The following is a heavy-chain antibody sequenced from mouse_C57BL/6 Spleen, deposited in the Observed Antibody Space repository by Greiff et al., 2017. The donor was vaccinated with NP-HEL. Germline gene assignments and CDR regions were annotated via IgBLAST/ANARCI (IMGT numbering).Heavy chain of an antibody. CDR3: TYSNFEMFAY. D-gene: IGHD2-5*01. CDR1: GFNIKDDY. Sequence: EVQLQQSGAELVRPGASVKLSCTASGFNIKDDYMHWVKQRPEQGLEWIGWIDPENGDTEYASKFQGKATITADTSSNTAYLQLSSLTSEDTAVYYCTYSNFEMFAYWGQGTLVTVSA. CDR2: IDPENGDT. J-gene: IGHJ3*01. V-gene: IGHV14-4*01.